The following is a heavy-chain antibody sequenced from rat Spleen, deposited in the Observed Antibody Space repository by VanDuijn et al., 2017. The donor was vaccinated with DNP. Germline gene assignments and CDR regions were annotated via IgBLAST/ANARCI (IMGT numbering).Heavy chain of an antibody. Sequence: EVQLEESGGGLVQSGGSLKVSCVASGFTFSDFAMAWVRQPPKRGLEWVATIVYDGNPTYYRDSVMGRFTISRDNARTTLFLQMDSLRSEDTATYYCVTRNFDYNYFEYWGQGVIVTVSS. CDR3: VTRNFDYNYFEY. J-gene: IGHJ2*01. CDR1: GFTFSDFA. D-gene: IGHD1-2*01. CDR2: IVYDGNPT. V-gene: IGHV5S10*01.